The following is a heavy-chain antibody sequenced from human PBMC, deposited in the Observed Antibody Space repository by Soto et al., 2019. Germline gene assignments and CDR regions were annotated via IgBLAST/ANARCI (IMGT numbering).Heavy chain of an antibody. CDR3: AREVYPSSFPPYYYSFGMAV. J-gene: IGHJ6*02. D-gene: IGHD2-8*01. Sequence: QVQLVESGGGLVKPGGSLRLSCAASGFTFSDYYMSWIRQAPGKGLEWVSYISSSGSTIYYADSVKGRFTTSRDNAKNSPYRQINTLTAAHTAVYYCAREVYPSSFPPYYYSFGMAVLGQGTTVTVSS. CDR2: ISSSGSTI. V-gene: IGHV3-11*01. CDR1: GFTFSDYY.